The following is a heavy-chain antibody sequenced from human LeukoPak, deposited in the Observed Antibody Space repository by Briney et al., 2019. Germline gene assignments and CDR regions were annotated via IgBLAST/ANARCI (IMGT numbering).Heavy chain of an antibody. V-gene: IGHV3-23*01. CDR3: ARGSGVVVAATKGPFDY. D-gene: IGHD2-15*01. Sequence: GSLXLSCAASGFTFSSYAMSWVRQAPGKGLEWVSAISGSGGSTYYADSVKGRFTISRDNSKNTLYLQMNSLRAEDTAVYYCARGSGVVVAATKGPFDYWGQGTLVTVSS. CDR1: GFTFSSYA. CDR2: ISGSGGST. J-gene: IGHJ4*02.